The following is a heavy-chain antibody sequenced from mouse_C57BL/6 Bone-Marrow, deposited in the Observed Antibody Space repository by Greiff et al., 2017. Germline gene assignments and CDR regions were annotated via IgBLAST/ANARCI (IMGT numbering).Heavy chain of an antibody. CDR3: ARHEDGYYGFYFDY. J-gene: IGHJ2*01. Sequence: VQLQQPGAELVMPGASVKLSCKASGYTFTSYWMHWVKQRPGQGLEWIGEIDPSDSYTNYNQKFKGKSTLTVDKSSSTAYMQLSSLTSEDSAVYFCARHEDGYYGFYFDYWGQGTTLTVSS. V-gene: IGHV1-69*01. CDR2: IDPSDSYT. D-gene: IGHD2-3*01. CDR1: GYTFTSYW.